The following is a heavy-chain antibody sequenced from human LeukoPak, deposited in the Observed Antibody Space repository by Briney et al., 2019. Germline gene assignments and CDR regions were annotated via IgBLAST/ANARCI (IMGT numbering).Heavy chain of an antibody. J-gene: IGHJ4*02. D-gene: IGHD3-22*01. Sequence: ASVKVSCKASGYTFTSYGISWVRQAPGQGLEWVGWISAYNGNTNYAQKLQGRVTMTTDTSTSTAYMELRSLRSDDTAVYYCARRLGYYYDSSGYLNYFDYWGQGTLVTVSS. CDR3: ARRLGYYYDSSGYLNYFDY. CDR1: GYTFTSYG. V-gene: IGHV1-18*01. CDR2: ISAYNGNT.